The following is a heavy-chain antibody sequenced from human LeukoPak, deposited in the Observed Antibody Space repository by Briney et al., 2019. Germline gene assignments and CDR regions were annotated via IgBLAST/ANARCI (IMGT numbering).Heavy chain of an antibody. CDR1: GDSMTDYY. CDR2: ISYSGST. Sequence: SETLSLTCTVSGDSMTDYYWSWIRQPPGMGLEWIGYISYSGSTNYNPSLKSRVTFSIDTSKNQFSLWLDSVTAADTAVYYCASAPHVNYFDFWGQGALVTVSA. J-gene: IGHJ4*02. D-gene: IGHD2/OR15-2a*01. V-gene: IGHV4-59*08. CDR3: ASAPHVNYFDF.